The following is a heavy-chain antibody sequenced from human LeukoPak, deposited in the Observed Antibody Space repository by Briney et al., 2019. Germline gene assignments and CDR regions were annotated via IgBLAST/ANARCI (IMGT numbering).Heavy chain of an antibody. D-gene: IGHD2-2*01. Sequence: GASVKVSCKASAYPFTGYYVHWVRQAPGQGLEWMGWMNPSNGDTNYVQKFQGRVTMTRDTSRRTAYMELNSLGFDDTAVYYCARWEASPSRGWFSPWGQGTLVTVSS. CDR2: MNPSNGDT. CDR3: ARWEASPSRGWFSP. V-gene: IGHV1-2*02. CDR1: AYPFTGYY. J-gene: IGHJ5*02.